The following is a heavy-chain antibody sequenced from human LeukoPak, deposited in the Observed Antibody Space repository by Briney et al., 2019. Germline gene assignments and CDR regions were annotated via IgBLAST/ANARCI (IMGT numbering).Heavy chain of an antibody. CDR1: GYTFTSYY. J-gene: IGHJ4*02. D-gene: IGHD4-17*01. V-gene: IGHV1-46*01. CDR2: INPSGGST. CDR3: ARVGEVTTDPLDY. Sequence: ASVKVSCKASGYTFTSYYMHWVRQAPGQGLEWMGIINPSGGSTSYAQKLQGRVTMTTDTSTSTAYMELRSLRSDDTAVYYCARVGEVTTDPLDYWGQGTLVTVSS.